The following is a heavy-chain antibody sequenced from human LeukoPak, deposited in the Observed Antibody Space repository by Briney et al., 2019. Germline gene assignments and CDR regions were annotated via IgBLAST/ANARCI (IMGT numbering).Heavy chain of an antibody. Sequence: PGGSLRLSCAASGFTFSSYAMSWVRQALGKGLEWVSAISGSGGSTYYADSVKGRFTISRDNSKNTLYLQMNSLRAEDTAVYYCAKDSDYGGNFNWFDPWGQGTLVTVSS. J-gene: IGHJ5*02. CDR3: AKDSDYGGNFNWFDP. V-gene: IGHV3-23*01. CDR2: ISGSGGST. CDR1: GFTFSSYA. D-gene: IGHD4-23*01.